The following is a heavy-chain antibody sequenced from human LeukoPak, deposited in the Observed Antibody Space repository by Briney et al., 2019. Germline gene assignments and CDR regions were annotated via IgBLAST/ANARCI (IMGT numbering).Heavy chain of an antibody. Sequence: SETLSLTCTVSGGSMSSSSYYWGWIRQPPGEGLEWIGSIYYSESTYQNPSLKSRVTISVDTSKNQFSLKLSSVTAADTAVYYCARIPTVTFFDYWGHGTLVTVSS. D-gene: IGHD4-17*01. V-gene: IGHV4-39*07. CDR1: GGSMSSSSYY. J-gene: IGHJ4*01. CDR2: IYYSEST. CDR3: ARIPTVTFFDY.